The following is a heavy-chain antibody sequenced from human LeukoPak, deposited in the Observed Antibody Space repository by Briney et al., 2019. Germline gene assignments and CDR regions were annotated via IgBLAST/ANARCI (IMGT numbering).Heavy chain of an antibody. CDR2: ISGSGSST. V-gene: IGHV3-23*01. CDR1: GFTFSSYA. Sequence: PGGSLRLSCAASGFTFSSYAMSWVRQAPGKGLEWVSGISGSGSSTYYADSVKGRFTISRDNSKSTLYLQMNGLRAEDTAVYYCASWADYYDSSGYSDWGQGTLVTVSS. J-gene: IGHJ4*02. CDR3: ASWADYYDSSGYSD. D-gene: IGHD3-22*01.